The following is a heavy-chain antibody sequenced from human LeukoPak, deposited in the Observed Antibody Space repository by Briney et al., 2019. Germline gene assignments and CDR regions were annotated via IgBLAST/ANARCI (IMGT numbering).Heavy chain of an antibody. CDR2: ISSSSSYI. J-gene: IGHJ4*02. Sequence: GGSLRLSCAASGFTFSSYSMNWVRQAPGKGLEWVSSISSSSSYIYYADSVKGRFTISRDNAKNSLYLQMNSLRAEDTAVYYCARASPVSGSYSGYWGQGTLVTVSS. CDR3: ARASPVSGSYSGY. V-gene: IGHV3-21*01. CDR1: GFTFSSYS. D-gene: IGHD1-26*01.